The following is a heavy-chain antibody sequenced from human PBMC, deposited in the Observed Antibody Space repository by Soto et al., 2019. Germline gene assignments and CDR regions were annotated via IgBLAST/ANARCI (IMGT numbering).Heavy chain of an antibody. CDR1: GYTFSSYG. J-gene: IGHJ4*02. CDR2: ISANNGNT. CDR3: ARSALMVYAIYVDY. Sequence: QVQLVQSGAEVKKPGASVKVSCKAAGYTFSSYGISWVRQAPGQGLEWMGWISANNGNTNFAQKVQGRVTITTDTSTTTAYMELRSLRSDDTAVYYCARSALMVYAIYVDYWGQGTLVTVSS. V-gene: IGHV1-18*04. D-gene: IGHD2-8*01.